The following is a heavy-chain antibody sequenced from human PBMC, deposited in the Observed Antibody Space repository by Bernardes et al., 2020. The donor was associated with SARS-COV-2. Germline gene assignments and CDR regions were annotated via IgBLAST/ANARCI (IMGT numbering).Heavy chain of an antibody. J-gene: IGHJ2*01. CDR2: ITYSEST. Sequence: ETLSLTCAVYGGSLSGYYWNWIRKPPGKGLEWIGEITYSESTNYNPSLKSRVTISVDTSKNKFSLKLSSVTAADTAVYYCARAVWAIWYFDLWGRGTLVTVSS. CDR3: ARAVWAIWYFDL. D-gene: IGHD7-27*01. CDR1: GGSLSGYY. V-gene: IGHV4-34*01.